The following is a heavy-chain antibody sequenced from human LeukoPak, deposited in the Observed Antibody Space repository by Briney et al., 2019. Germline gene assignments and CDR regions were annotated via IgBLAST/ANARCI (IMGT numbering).Heavy chain of an antibody. V-gene: IGHV4-34*01. J-gene: IGHJ5*02. CDR2: INHSGST. Sequence: SETLSLTCAVYGGSFSGYYWSWIRQPPGKGLEWIGEINHSGSTNYNPSLKSRVTISVDTSKNRFSLKLSSVTAADTAVYYCARGWGCSSTSCYLDPWGQGTLVTVSS. D-gene: IGHD2-2*01. CDR1: GGSFSGYY. CDR3: ARGWGCSSTSCYLDP.